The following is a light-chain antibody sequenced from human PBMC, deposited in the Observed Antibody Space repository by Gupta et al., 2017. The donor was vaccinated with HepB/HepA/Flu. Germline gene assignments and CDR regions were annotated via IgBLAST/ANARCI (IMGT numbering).Light chain of an antibody. J-gene: IGKJ1*01. CDR2: DAS. Sequence: EVLLSHSPATLSLSPGERATLSCRASQNIKSSVAWYQQKPGQAPRLLIYDASHRAAGIPGRFSGSWSGTDFTLTISSLEPEDFGVYYCHQRSNWQTFGQGTKVEIK. CDR3: HQRSNWQT. V-gene: IGKV3-11*01. CDR1: QNIKSS.